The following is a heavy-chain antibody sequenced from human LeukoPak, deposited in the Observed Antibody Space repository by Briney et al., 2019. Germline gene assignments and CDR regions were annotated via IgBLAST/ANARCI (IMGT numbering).Heavy chain of an antibody. V-gene: IGHV1-18*01. CDR3: ARDPPYGDYWDY. J-gene: IGHJ4*02. CDR1: GYTFTSYG. Sequence: VASVKVSCKASGYTFTSYGISWVRQAPGQGLEWMGWISAYNGNTNYAQKLQGRVTMTTDASTSTAYMELRSLRSDDTAVYYCARDPPYGDYWDYWGQGTLVTVSS. D-gene: IGHD4-17*01. CDR2: ISAYNGNT.